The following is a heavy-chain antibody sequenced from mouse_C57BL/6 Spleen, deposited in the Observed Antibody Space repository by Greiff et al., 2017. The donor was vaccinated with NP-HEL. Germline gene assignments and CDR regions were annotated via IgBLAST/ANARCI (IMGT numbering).Heavy chain of an antibody. D-gene: IGHD1-1*01. J-gene: IGHJ1*03. Sequence: VQLKESGGGLVKPGGSLKLSCAASGFTFSDYGMHWVRQAPEKGLEWVAYIRSGSSTIYYADTVKGRFTISRDNAKNTLFLQMTSLRSEDTAMYYCAKDHYYGSSYGYFDVWGTGTTVTVSS. CDR2: IRSGSSTI. V-gene: IGHV5-17*01. CDR1: GFTFSDYG. CDR3: AKDHYYGSSYGYFDV.